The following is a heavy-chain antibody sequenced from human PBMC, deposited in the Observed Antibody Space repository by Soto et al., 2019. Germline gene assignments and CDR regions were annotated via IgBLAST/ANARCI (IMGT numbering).Heavy chain of an antibody. V-gene: IGHV5-51*01. J-gene: IGHJ2*01. Sequence: GDSLKISCKTSGYTLTNSGIGWMSQMPGKGLEWLRVIYPGDSDTRYNPSLEGQVSISVDKSISTAFLEWSNLKAADTAVYYCARRGHSSNWY. CDR1: GYTLTNSG. CDR2: IYPGDSDT. CDR3: ARRGHSSNWY. D-gene: IGHD2-2*01.